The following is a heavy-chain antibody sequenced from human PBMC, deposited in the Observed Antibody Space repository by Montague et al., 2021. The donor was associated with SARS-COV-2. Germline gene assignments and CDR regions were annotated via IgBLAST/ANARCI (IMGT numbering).Heavy chain of an antibody. D-gene: IGHD3-3*01. V-gene: IGHV4-61*02. CDR2: LLTSGAT. CDR1: GDSITSKTHY. Sequence: TLSLTCTVSGDSITSKTHYWDWVRQPARKGLEWIGRLLTSGATNFNPSLKSRLTISRDTSKNEFYLKLSSVTAADTAVYYCARDPPHFDFWRGHYGDKYYMDIWGKGTTVTVS. J-gene: IGHJ6*03. CDR3: ARDPPHFDFWRGHYGDKYYMDI.